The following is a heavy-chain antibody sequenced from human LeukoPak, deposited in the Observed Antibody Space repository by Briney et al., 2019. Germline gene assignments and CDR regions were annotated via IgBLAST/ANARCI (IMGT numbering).Heavy chain of an antibody. D-gene: IGHD5-18*01. Sequence: PGGSLSLSCAAAGFTVSSNYMTWVRQAPGKGLEWVSVIYSDGTTYYADSVKGRFTISRDNSKNTLYLQMSSLRADDTAVYYCARQPGYSYGALDYWGQGALVTVSS. CDR2: IYSDGTT. J-gene: IGHJ4*02. CDR1: GFTVSSNY. V-gene: IGHV3-53*01. CDR3: ARQPGYSYGALDY.